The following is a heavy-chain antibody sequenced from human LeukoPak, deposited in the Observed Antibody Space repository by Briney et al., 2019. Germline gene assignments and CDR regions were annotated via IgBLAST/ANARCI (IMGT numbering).Heavy chain of an antibody. J-gene: IGHJ4*02. D-gene: IGHD6-13*01. CDR2: TNPNSGGT. CDR1: GYTFTSYG. Sequence: ASVKVSCKASGYTFTSYGISWVRQAPGQGLEWMGWTNPNSGGTNYAQKFQGRVTMTRDTSISTAYMELSRLRSDDTAVYYCARDMAAASDYWGQGTLVTVSS. CDR3: ARDMAAASDY. V-gene: IGHV1-2*02.